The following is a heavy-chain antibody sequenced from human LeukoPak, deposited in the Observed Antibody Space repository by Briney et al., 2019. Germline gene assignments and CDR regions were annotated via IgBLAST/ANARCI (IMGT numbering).Heavy chain of an antibody. D-gene: IGHD3-3*01. CDR3: ARHYVFVSGGSSFDY. CDR1: GGSISSGGYS. CDR2: IYYNGAT. J-gene: IGHJ4*02. Sequence: SQTLSLTCAVSGGSISSGGYSWSWIRQPPGKGLEWIGYIYYNGATNYNPSLKTRVTISLDTPKNQFSLKLKSVTASDTAVYYCARHYVFVSGGSSFDYWGLGILVTVSS. V-gene: IGHV4-30-4*07.